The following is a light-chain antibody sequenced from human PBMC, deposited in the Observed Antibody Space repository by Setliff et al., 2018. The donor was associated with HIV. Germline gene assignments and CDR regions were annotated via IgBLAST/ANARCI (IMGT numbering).Light chain of an antibody. CDR1: SSDVGSYNR. CDR3: SSYTSSSTPLV. J-gene: IGLJ1*01. V-gene: IGLV2-14*02. CDR2: EVS. Sequence: LTQPASVSGSPGQSITISCTGTSSDVGSYNRVSWYQQHPGKAPKLMIYEVSNRPSGVSNRFSGSKSGNTASLTISGLQAEDEADYYCSSYTSSSTPLVFGTGTKVTVL.